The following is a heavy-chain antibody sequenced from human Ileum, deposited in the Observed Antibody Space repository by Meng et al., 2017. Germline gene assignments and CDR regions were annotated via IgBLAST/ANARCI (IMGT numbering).Heavy chain of an antibody. CDR2: TTDWNGKA. CDR1: GFNFSSQS. J-gene: IGHJ5*01. Sequence: EVQLVEAGGGLVQPGGSLRLSCAASGFNFSSQSMSRVRQAPGKGLEWVSVTTDWNGKAYYADSVKGRFTISRDNSKDTLYLQMNSLRVDDTAVYYCVNRAWLESWGQGTLVTVSS. D-gene: IGHD3-10*01. CDR3: VNRAWLES. V-gene: IGHV3-23*04.